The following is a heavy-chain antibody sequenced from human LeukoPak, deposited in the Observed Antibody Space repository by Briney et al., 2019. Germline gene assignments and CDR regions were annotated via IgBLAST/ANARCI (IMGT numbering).Heavy chain of an antibody. CDR1: GGTFSSYA. J-gene: IGHJ4*02. V-gene: IGHV1-69*05. CDR2: IIPIFGTA. Sequence: SVKVSCKASGGTFSSYAISWVRQAPGQGLEWMGRIIPIFGTANYAQKLQGRVTITTDESTSTDYMELSSLRSEDTAVYYCARGDVRKDGYRFDYWGQGTLVTVSS. D-gene: IGHD5-24*01. CDR3: ARGDVRKDGYRFDY.